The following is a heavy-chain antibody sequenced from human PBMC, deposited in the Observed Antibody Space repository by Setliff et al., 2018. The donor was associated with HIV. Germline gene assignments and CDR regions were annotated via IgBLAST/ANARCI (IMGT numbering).Heavy chain of an antibody. V-gene: IGHV4-28*03. Sequence: SETLSLTCVVSGYSISSSYWWGWIRQPPGKGLEWIGWIGYIYKGGSTYYNPSLKSRVTISVDTSKNQVSLKLKSVTAADTAVYYCARGVLWLGEFAYYYYYIDVWGKGTPVTVSS. CDR2: IYKGGST. CDR1: GYSISSSYW. D-gene: IGHD3-10*01. J-gene: IGHJ6*03. CDR3: ARGVLWLGEFAYYYYYIDV.